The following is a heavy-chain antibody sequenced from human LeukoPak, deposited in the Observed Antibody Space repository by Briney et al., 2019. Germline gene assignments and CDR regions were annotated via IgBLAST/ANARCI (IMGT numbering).Heavy chain of an antibody. Sequence: GGSLRLSCAASGFTFSNHGMDWVRQAPGKGLEWVSYISSSGSTIYYADSVKGRFTISRDNAKNSLYLQMNSLRAEDTAVYYCAELGITMIGGVWGKGTTVTISS. D-gene: IGHD3-10*02. V-gene: IGHV3-48*04. CDR2: ISSSGSTI. CDR3: AELGITMIGGV. CDR1: GFTFSNHG. J-gene: IGHJ6*04.